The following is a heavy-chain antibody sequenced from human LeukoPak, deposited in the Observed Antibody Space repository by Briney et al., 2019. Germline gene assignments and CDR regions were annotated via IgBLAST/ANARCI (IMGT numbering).Heavy chain of an antibody. CDR2: IYHSGST. Sequence: SETLSLTCAVSGYSISSGYYWGWIRQPPGKGLEWIGSIYHSGSTYYNPSLKSRVTISVDTSKSQFSLKLSSVTAADTAVYYCARAHYYGSGRKTYDWFDPWGQGTLVTVSS. J-gene: IGHJ5*02. CDR3: ARAHYYGSGRKTYDWFDP. V-gene: IGHV4-38-2*01. D-gene: IGHD3-10*01. CDR1: GYSISSGYY.